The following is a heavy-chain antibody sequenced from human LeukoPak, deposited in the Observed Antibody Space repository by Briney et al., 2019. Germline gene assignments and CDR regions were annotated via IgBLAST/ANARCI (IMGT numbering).Heavy chain of an antibody. Sequence: PGGSLRLSCAASGFTFSSYAMHWVRQAPGKGLEWVAVISYDGSNKYYADSVKGRFTISRDNSKNTLYLQMNSLRAEDTAVYYCARVGTPMVTIVAPYYMDVWGKGTTVTVSS. D-gene: IGHD5-18*01. CDR3: ARVGTPMVTIVAPYYMDV. CDR2: ISYDGSNK. V-gene: IGHV3-30*04. J-gene: IGHJ6*03. CDR1: GFTFSSYA.